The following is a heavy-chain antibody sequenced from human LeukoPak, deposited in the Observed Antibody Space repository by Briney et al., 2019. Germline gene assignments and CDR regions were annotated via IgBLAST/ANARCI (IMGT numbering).Heavy chain of an antibody. J-gene: IGHJ4*02. Sequence: PSETLSLTCAVYGGSFSGYYWSWIRQPPGKGLEWIGEINHSGSTNYNPPLKSRVTISVDTSKNQFSLKLSSVTAADTAVYYCARAPKMNYWGQGTLVTVSS. CDR3: ARAPKMNY. CDR2: INHSGST. CDR1: GGSFSGYY. V-gene: IGHV4-34*01.